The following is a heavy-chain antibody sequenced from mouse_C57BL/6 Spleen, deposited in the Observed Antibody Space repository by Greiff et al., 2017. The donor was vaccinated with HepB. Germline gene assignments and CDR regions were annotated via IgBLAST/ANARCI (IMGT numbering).Heavy chain of an antibody. CDR1: GYTFTEYT. CDR3: ARHEDRGRWVYYYGNFDV. V-gene: IGHV1-62-2*01. J-gene: IGHJ1*03. CDR2: FYPGSGSI. Sequence: QVQLKESGAELVKPGASVKLSCKASGYTFTEYTIHWVKQRSGQGLEWIGWFYPGSGSIKYNEKFKDKATLTADKSSSTVDMELSRLTSEDSAVYFCARHEDRGRWVYYYGNFDVWGTGTTVTVSS. D-gene: IGHD1-1*01.